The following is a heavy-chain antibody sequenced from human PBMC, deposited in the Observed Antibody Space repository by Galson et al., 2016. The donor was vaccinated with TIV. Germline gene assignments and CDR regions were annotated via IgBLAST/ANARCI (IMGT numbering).Heavy chain of an antibody. D-gene: IGHD4-17*01. CDR2: IHFTGRT. Sequence: TLSLTCSVSGVSISSGFSYWNWVRQSPGPGLEWIGYIHFTGRTYYNPSFQSRVSISVDTSKSQFSLNLRSVTAADTAVYFCARETYGDYDNYDAFDFWGRGTMVTVSS. CDR1: GVSISSGFSY. CDR3: ARETYGDYDNYDAFDF. V-gene: IGHV4-31*03. J-gene: IGHJ3*01.